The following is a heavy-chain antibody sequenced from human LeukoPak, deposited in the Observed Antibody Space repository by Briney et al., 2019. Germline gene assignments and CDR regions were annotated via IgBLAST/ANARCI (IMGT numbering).Heavy chain of an antibody. V-gene: IGHV4-59*12. CDR3: ARDTGTERSDYYGWDWFDP. CDR2: IYFTGTGST. CDR1: GGSITSYY. Sequence: PSETLSLTCTVSGGSITSYYWSWIRQPPGKGLEWIGYIYFTGTGSTNYSPSLKSRVTISVDTSKNQFSLKLSSVTAADTAVYYCARDTGTERSDYYGWDWFDPWGQGTLVTVSS. D-gene: IGHD3-10*01. J-gene: IGHJ5*02.